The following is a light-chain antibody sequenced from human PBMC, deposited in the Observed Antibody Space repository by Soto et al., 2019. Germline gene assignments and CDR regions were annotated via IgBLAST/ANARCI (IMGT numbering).Light chain of an antibody. J-gene: IGLJ1*01. Sequence: QSVLTQPDSVSGSPGQSITISCTGTSSDVGGFNYVSWYQQHPGKAPKLMIYEVSNRPSGVSNRFSGSKSGNTASLTISGLQAEDEANYFCSSRTTSSTVYVFGTGTRSPS. CDR3: SSRTTSSTVYV. CDR2: EVS. CDR1: SSDVGGFNY. V-gene: IGLV2-14*03.